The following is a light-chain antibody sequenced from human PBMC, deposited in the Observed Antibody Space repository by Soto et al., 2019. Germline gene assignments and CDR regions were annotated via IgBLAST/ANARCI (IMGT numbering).Light chain of an antibody. J-gene: IGLJ2*01. CDR2: EVA. CDR1: RSDVRGYKY. CDR3: GSYTGTNLEL. V-gene: IGLV2-14*01. Sequence: QSALTQPASVSGSPGQSITISCAGTRSDVRGYKYVSWYQQHPGKAPKLIIYEVANRPSGVSNRFSGSKSGNTASLTISDLQAEDEADYYCGSYTGTNLELFGGGTQLTVL.